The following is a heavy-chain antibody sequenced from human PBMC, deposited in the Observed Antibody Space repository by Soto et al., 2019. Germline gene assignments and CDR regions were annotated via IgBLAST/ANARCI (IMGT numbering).Heavy chain of an antibody. D-gene: IGHD3-3*01. J-gene: IGHJ4*02. CDR2: IYWDDDK. CDR3: AHRVLRTVFGLVTTTAIYFDF. Sequence: QITLKESGPTVVKPTETLTLTCTFSGFSLTTSGVGVGWVRQSPGKAPEWLALIYWDDDKRYSTSLKSRLTITKDTSKNRVVLTMASDDPADTATYYCAHRVLRTVFGLVTTTAIYFDFWGQGTPVVVSS. CDR1: GFSLTTSGVG. V-gene: IGHV2-5*02.